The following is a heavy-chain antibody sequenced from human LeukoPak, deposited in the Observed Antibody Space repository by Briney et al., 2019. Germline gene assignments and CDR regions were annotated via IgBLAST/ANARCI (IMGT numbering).Heavy chain of an antibody. Sequence: GGSLRLSCAASGFTFSTYPIHWVRQAPGKGLEWVAIIPYDGNEKHYADSVRGRFTISRDNPKNTLYLQMDTLRPEDTALYYCAREGSSGWYPYWGQGTLVTVSS. J-gene: IGHJ4*02. CDR3: AREGSSGWYPY. V-gene: IGHV3-30-3*01. CDR1: GFTFSTYP. D-gene: IGHD6-19*01. CDR2: IPYDGNEK.